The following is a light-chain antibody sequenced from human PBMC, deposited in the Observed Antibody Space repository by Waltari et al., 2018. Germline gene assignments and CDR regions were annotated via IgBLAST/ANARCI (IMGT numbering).Light chain of an antibody. J-gene: IGKJ4*01. CDR2: GTS. CDR3: QQYDGSVLT. CDR1: QSVSSIH. Sequence: VVLTQSTDTRPLSPGERATLPCRSSQSVSSIHLVWLQQKPGQAPRLVIYGTSNRATGFPDMFSGSGSGTDFTLTFSRLEPEDFAMYYCQQYDGSVLTFGGGTKVEL. V-gene: IGKV3-20*01.